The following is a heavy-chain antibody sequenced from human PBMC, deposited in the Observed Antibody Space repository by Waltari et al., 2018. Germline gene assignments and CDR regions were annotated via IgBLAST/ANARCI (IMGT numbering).Heavy chain of an antibody. Sequence: QVQLVESGGGVVQPGRSLRLSCAASGFTFSIYGMHGGRQAPGKGLEWVAVISYDGSNKYYADSVKGRFTISRDNSKNTLYLQMNSLRAEDTAVYYCAKDPPPRGSGYYEGGFDYWGQGTLVTVSS. J-gene: IGHJ4*02. V-gene: IGHV3-30*18. CDR2: ISYDGSNK. CDR1: GFTFSIYG. D-gene: IGHD3-22*01. CDR3: AKDPPPRGSGYYEGGFDY.